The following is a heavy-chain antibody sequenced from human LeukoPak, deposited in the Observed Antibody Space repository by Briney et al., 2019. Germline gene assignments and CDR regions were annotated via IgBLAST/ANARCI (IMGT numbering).Heavy chain of an antibody. CDR1: GGSISSSSYY. D-gene: IGHD6-19*01. Sequence: SETLSLTCTVSGGSISSSSYYWGWIRQPPGKGLEWIGSISYSGSTYYNPSLKSQVTISVDTSKNQFSLKLSSVTAADTAVYYCARWNLRYTSGWYYFDYWGQGTLVTVSS. J-gene: IGHJ4*02. V-gene: IGHV4-39*01. CDR2: ISYSGST. CDR3: ARWNLRYTSGWYYFDY.